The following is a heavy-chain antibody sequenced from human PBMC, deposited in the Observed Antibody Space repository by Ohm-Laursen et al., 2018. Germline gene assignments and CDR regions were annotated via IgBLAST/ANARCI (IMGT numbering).Heavy chain of an antibody. CDR2: ISSSGSTI. Sequence: SLRLSCSASGFTFSDYYMSWIRQAPGKGLEWVSYISSSGSTIYYADSAKGRFTISRDNAKNSLYLQMSSLRAEDTALYYCAKGDPTVTDAFDIWGQGTMVTVSS. J-gene: IGHJ3*02. V-gene: IGHV3-11*01. CDR1: GFTFSDYY. D-gene: IGHD4-17*01. CDR3: AKGDPTVTDAFDI.